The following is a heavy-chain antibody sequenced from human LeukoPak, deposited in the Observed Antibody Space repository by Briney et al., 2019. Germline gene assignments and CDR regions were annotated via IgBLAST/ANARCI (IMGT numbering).Heavy chain of an antibody. CDR2: IIPIFGTA. D-gene: IGHD4-23*01. V-gene: IGHV1-69*06. CDR1: GGTFSSYA. Sequence: ASVKVSCKASGGTFSSYAISWVRQAPGQGLEWMGGIIPIFGTANYAQKFQGRVTITADKSTSTAYMELSSLRSEDTAVYYCASGRLELHYFDYWGQGTLVTVSS. J-gene: IGHJ4*02. CDR3: ASGRLELHYFDY.